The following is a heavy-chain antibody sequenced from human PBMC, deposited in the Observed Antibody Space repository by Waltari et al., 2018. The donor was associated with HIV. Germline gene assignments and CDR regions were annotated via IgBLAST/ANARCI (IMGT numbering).Heavy chain of an antibody. D-gene: IGHD1-26*01. CDR2: ISWKRDRT. Sequence: EVQLVESGGGLVQPGRSLRLSCAASGFTFDDYARHWVRHVSGNGLGGVAGISWKRDRTGYADSGKGRLTISRDNAKTSLYLQMNSLRTEDTALDYCAKAESFFHPPDYWGQGTLVTVSS. CDR3: AKAESFFHPPDY. CDR1: GFTFDDYA. V-gene: IGHV3-9*01. J-gene: IGHJ4*02.